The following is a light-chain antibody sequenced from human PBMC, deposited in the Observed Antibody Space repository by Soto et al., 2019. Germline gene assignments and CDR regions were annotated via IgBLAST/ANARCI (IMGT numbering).Light chain of an antibody. J-gene: IGKJ1*01. V-gene: IGKV3-20*01. CDR3: QQYGSSGT. Sequence: EIVLTQSPATLSLSAGERATLSCRASQSVSNNYLAWYQQKPGEATRLLIYGASNRATGIPDRFSGSGSGTDFPLTISRLEPEDFAVYYCQQYGSSGTFGQGTKVDIK. CDR2: GAS. CDR1: QSVSNNY.